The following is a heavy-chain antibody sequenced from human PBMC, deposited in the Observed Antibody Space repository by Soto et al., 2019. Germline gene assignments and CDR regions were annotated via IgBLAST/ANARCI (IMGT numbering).Heavy chain of an antibody. CDR1: GGTFSSYT. V-gene: IGHV1-69*02. CDR3: ARSLFAWSGYYISHYYYYMEG. Sequence: SVKVSCKASGGTFSSYTISWVRQAPGQGLEWMGRIIPILGIASYAQKFQGRVTITADKSTSTAYMELSSLRSEDTAVYYFARSLFAWSGYYISHYYYYMEGWGKGTTVTVSS. J-gene: IGHJ6*03. CDR2: IIPILGIA. D-gene: IGHD3-3*01.